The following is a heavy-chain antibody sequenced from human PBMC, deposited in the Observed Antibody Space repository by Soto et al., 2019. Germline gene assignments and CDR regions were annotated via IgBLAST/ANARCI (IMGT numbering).Heavy chain of an antibody. V-gene: IGHV3-7*03. CDR2: IKEDRSER. J-gene: IGHJ4*02. D-gene: IGHD6-19*01. Sequence: EVQLVESGGGLVQPGGSLRLSCAVSGYTFNNYRMSWVRQAPGKGLEWVATIKEDRSERYYVPSVRGRFTISRENAKNSLCVQMINLRADDTAVYYCASLKVSSAWVFWGQGTLVTVSS. CDR1: GYTFNNYR. CDR3: ASLKVSSAWVF.